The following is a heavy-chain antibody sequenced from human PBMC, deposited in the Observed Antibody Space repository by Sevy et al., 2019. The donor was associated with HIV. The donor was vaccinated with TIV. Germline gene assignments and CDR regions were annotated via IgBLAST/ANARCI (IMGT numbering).Heavy chain of an antibody. CDR2: ISYDGSYK. D-gene: IGHD6-13*01. CDR1: GFTFSSHG. CDR3: ARDSGYSINWYPAY. V-gene: IGHV3-30*03. Sequence: GGSLRLSCAASGFTFSSHGMHWVRQAPGKGLEWVAVISYDGSYKSYGDSVKGRFTISRDDSKNTLYLQMNSLRPEDTAVYYCARDSGYSINWYPAYWGQGTLVTASS. J-gene: IGHJ4*02.